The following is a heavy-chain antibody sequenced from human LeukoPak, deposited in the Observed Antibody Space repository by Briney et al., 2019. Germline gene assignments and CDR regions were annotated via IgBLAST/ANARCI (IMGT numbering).Heavy chain of an antibody. V-gene: IGHV4-34*01. CDR1: GGSFSGYY. D-gene: IGHD2-2*01. CDR3: ARGVRYCSSASCYESLYYFDY. J-gene: IGHJ4*02. Sequence: SETLSLTCAVYGGSFSGYYWSWIRQPPGKGLEWIGEINHSGSTNYNPSLKSRVTISVDTSKNQFSLKLSSVTAADTAVYYCARGVRYCSSASCYESLYYFDYWGQGTLVTVSS. CDR2: INHSGST.